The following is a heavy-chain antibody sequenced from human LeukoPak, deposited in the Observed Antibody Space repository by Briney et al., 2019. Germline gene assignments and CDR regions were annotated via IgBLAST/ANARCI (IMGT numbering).Heavy chain of an antibody. Sequence: GGSLRLSCAASGFTFSSYAMSWVRQAPGKGLEWVSYISSSGSTIYYADSVKGRFTISRDNAKNSLYLQMNSVRAEDTAVYYCARASYSSSWYASYYYYGMDVWGQGTTVTVSS. D-gene: IGHD6-13*01. J-gene: IGHJ6*02. CDR3: ARASYSSSWYASYYYYGMDV. CDR1: GFTFSSYA. V-gene: IGHV3-48*03. CDR2: ISSSGSTI.